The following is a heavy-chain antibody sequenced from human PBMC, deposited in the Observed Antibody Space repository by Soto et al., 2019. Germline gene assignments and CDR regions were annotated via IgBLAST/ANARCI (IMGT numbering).Heavy chain of an antibody. V-gene: IGHV3-30*18. CDR2: ISYDGSNK. CDR1: GFTFSSYG. CDR3: AKDQYSGSYYFPDAFDI. D-gene: IGHD1-26*01. J-gene: IGHJ3*02. Sequence: QVQLVESGGGVVQPGRSLRLSCAASGFTFSSYGMHWVRQAPGKGLEWVAVISYDGSNKYYADSVKGRFTISRDNSKNTLYLQMNSLRAEDTTVYYCAKDQYSGSYYFPDAFDIWGQGTMVTVSS.